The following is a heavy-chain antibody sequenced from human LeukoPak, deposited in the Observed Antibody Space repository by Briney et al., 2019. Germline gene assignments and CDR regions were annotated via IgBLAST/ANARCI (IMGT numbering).Heavy chain of an antibody. CDR3: ARTLYYDFWMFDY. V-gene: IGHV1-2*02. Sequence: GASVKVSCKASGYTFTGYYMHWVRQAAGQGLEWMGWINPNSGGTNYAQKFQGRVTMTRDTSISTAYMELSRLRSDDTAVYYCARTLYYDFWMFDYWGQGTLVTVPS. CDR2: INPNSGGT. CDR1: GYTFTGYY. J-gene: IGHJ4*02. D-gene: IGHD3-3*01.